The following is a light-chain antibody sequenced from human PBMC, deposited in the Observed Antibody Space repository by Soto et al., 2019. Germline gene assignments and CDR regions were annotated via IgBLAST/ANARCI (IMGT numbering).Light chain of an antibody. V-gene: IGLV2-14*01. CDR3: SSYTSSSTPYVV. J-gene: IGLJ2*01. CDR1: SGDIGSYNR. CDR2: EVT. Sequence: QSALTQPASVSGSPGQSITISCTGTSGDIGSYNRVSWYQQHPGKAPKLIIYEVTDRPSGVSNRFSGSKSGNTASLTISGLQAEDEAEYYCSSYTSSSTPYVVLGGGTKLTVL.